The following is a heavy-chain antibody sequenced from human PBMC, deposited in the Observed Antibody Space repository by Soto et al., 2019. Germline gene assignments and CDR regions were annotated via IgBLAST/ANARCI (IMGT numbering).Heavy chain of an antibody. D-gene: IGHD3-9*01. Sequence: QVQLVQSGAEVKKPGASVKVSCKASGYTFTSYGISWVRQAPGQGLEWMGWISAYNGNTNYSQKLQGRVTMTTDTSPSTAYMELRSLSSDDTALCYCSEEGVYYDIFTGYYFSGDYYGMAVWVQGTTVTVSS. J-gene: IGHJ6*02. V-gene: IGHV1-18*01. CDR1: GYTFTSYG. CDR3: SEEGVYYDIFTGYYFSGDYYGMAV. CDR2: ISAYNGNT.